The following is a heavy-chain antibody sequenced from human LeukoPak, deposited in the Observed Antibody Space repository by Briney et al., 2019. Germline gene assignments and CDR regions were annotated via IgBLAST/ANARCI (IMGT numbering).Heavy chain of an antibody. J-gene: IGHJ4*02. V-gene: IGHV4-59*01. D-gene: IGHD6-13*01. Sequence: SETLSLTCPVSGGSINSYYWSWIRQPPGTGLEWIGYIYYSGSTNYNPSLKSRVTISVDTSKNQFSLRLSSVTAADTAVYYCARVTGYMTEDYFDYWGQGTLITVSS. CDR3: ARVTGYMTEDYFDY. CDR2: IYYSGST. CDR1: GGSINSYY.